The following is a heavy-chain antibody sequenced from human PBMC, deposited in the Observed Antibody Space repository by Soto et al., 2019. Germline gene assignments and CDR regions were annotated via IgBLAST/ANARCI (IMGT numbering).Heavy chain of an antibody. CDR2: IYYSGST. CDR3: ARGTRFDDWASEYFQH. Sequence: PSETLSLTCTVSGGSISSGDYYWSWIRQPPGKGLEWIGYIYYSGSTYYNPSLKSRVTISVDTSKNQFSLKLSSVTAADTAVYYCARGTRFDDWASEYFQHWGQGTLVTVSS. CDR1: GGSISSGDYY. V-gene: IGHV4-30-4*01. J-gene: IGHJ1*01. D-gene: IGHD3-9*01.